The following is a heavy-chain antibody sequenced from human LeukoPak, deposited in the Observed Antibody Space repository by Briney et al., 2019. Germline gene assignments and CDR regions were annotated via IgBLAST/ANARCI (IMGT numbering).Heavy chain of an antibody. D-gene: IGHD3-22*01. CDR2: ISWNSGSI. CDR1: GFTFDDYA. Sequence: GGSLRLSCAASGFTFDDYAMHRVRQAPGKGLEWVSGISWNSGSIGYADSVKGRFTISRDNAKNSLYLQMNSLRAEDTALYYCAKDMGYYDSSGYSALFDYWGQGTLVTVSS. J-gene: IGHJ4*02. V-gene: IGHV3-9*01. CDR3: AKDMGYYDSSGYSALFDY.